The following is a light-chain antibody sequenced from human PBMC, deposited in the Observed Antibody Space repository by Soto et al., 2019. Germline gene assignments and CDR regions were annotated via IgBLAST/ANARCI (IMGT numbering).Light chain of an antibody. Sequence: DIVMTQSPDSLAVSLGERATINCKSSQNNKNYLAWYQQKTGQPPKLLIDWASTRASGVPDRFSGSGSGTDFTLTISSLEPEDFAVYYCQQRSNWPWTFGQGTKVDIK. CDR1: QNNKNY. CDR3: QQRSNWPWT. CDR2: WAS. J-gene: IGKJ1*01. V-gene: IGKV4-1*01.